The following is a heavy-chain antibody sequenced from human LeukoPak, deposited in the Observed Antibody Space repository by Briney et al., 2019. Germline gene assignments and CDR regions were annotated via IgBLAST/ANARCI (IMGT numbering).Heavy chain of an antibody. J-gene: IGHJ3*02. CDR1: GLTFSSYE. V-gene: IGHV3-48*03. CDR3: ARDSHKFDSSGYYPDAFDI. Sequence: PGGSLRLSCAASGLTFSSYEMNWVRQAPGKGLEWVSYISSCGRSIYYADSVKGRFTISRDNAKKSLYLQMHSLRAEDTAVYYCARDSHKFDSSGYYPDAFDIWGQGTMVTVSS. CDR2: ISSCGRSI. D-gene: IGHD3-22*01.